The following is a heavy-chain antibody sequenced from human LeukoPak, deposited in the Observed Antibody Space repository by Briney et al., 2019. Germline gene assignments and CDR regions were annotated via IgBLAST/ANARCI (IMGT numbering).Heavy chain of an antibody. V-gene: IGHV3-33*08. Sequence: LSLTCTVSGGSISSYYWSWIRQPPGKGLEWVAMIWSDGNKKNYVDSAKGRFTISRDNSKNTLYLQLNRLRVEDTAVYYCVRGDGLILFDYWGQGTLVTVSS. CDR2: IWSDGNKK. CDR1: GGSISSYY. CDR3: VRGDGLILFDY. J-gene: IGHJ4*02. D-gene: IGHD5-24*01.